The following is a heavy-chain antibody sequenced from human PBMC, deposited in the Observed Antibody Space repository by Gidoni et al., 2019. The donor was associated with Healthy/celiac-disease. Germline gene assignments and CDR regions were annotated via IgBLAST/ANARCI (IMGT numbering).Heavy chain of an antibody. V-gene: IGHV1-2*02. D-gene: IGHD1-7*01. CDR3: AREGLLRRRWNLVNWFDP. CDR1: GYPFTGHY. Sequence: QVQLVQSGAEVKKPGASVKVSCKASGYPFTGHYMHWVRQAPGQGLEWMGWINPNSGGTNYAQKFQGRVTMTRDTSISTAYMELSRLRPDDTAVYYCAREGLLRRRWNLVNWFDPWGQGTLVTVSS. CDR2: INPNSGGT. J-gene: IGHJ5*02.